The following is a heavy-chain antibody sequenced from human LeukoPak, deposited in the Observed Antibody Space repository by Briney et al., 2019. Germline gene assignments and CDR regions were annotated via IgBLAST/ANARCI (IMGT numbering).Heavy chain of an antibody. D-gene: IGHD1-26*01. CDR1: GFTFDDYA. J-gene: IGHJ5*02. CDR3: ARVRSGSYDWFDP. V-gene: IGHV3-9*01. CDR2: IGWNSGSM. Sequence: GGSLRLSCAASGFTFDDYAMHWVRQAPGKGLEWVSGIGWNSGSMDYADSVKGRFTISRDNAKNSLYLQMNSLRAEDTAVYYCARVRSGSYDWFDPWGQGTLVTVSS.